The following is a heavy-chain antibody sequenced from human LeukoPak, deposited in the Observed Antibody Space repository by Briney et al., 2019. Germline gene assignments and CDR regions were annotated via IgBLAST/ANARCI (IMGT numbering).Heavy chain of an antibody. CDR3: ARVGYSNSYDY. Sequence: VASVKVSCKASGGTFSSYAISWVRQAPGQGLEWMGWMNPNTGNAGYAQKFQDRVTITWDASISTAYMDLSSLRSEDTAVYYCARVGYSNSYDYWGQGTLVTVSP. J-gene: IGHJ4*02. D-gene: IGHD4-11*01. V-gene: IGHV1-8*03. CDR1: GGTFSSYA. CDR2: MNPNTGNA.